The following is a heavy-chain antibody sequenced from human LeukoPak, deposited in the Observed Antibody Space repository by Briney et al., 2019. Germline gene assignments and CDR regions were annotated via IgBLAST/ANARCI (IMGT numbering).Heavy chain of an antibody. J-gene: IGHJ4*02. D-gene: IGHD2-2*01. CDR2: INPNSGGT. CDR1: GYTFTGYY. CDR3: ARGADLIVVVPAAILFLDY. Sequence: ASVKVSCKASGYTFTGYYMHWVRQAPGQGLEWMGWINPNSGGTNYAQKFQGRVTMTRDTSISTAYMELSRLRSDDTAVYYCARGADLIVVVPAAILFLDYWGPGTLVTVSS. V-gene: IGHV1-2*02.